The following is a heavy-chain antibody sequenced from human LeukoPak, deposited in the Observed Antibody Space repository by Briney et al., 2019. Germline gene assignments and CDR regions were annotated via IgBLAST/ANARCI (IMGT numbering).Heavy chain of an antibody. CDR1: GYTFTTYG. J-gene: IGHJ4*02. CDR3: ARRILRPCSGGSCYPFDY. Sequence: GASVKVSCKASGYTFTTYGINWVRQAPGQGLEWMGWISAYNGNTNYAQNLQGRVTLTTDTSASTAYMELRSLRSDDTAVYYCARRILRPCSGGSCYPFDYWGQGTLVTVSS. CDR2: ISAYNGNT. D-gene: IGHD2-15*01. V-gene: IGHV1-18*01.